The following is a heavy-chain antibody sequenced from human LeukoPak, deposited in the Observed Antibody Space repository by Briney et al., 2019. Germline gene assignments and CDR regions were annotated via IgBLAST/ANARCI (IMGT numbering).Heavy chain of an antibody. CDR1: GYTFTSYD. D-gene: IGHD6-6*01. Sequence: ASVKVSCKASGYTFTSYDINWVRQATGQGLEWMGWMNPNSGNTGYAQKFQGRVTITRSTSISTAYMELSSLRSEDTAVYYCARGPAARPFDYWGQGTLVTVSS. V-gene: IGHV1-8*03. CDR3: ARGPAARPFDY. CDR2: MNPNSGNT. J-gene: IGHJ4*02.